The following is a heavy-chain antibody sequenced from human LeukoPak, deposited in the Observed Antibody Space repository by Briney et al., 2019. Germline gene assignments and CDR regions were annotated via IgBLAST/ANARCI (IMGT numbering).Heavy chain of an antibody. CDR1: GGSISSSSYY. J-gene: IGHJ4*02. Sequence: PETLSLTCTVSGGSISSSSYYWGWIRQPPGKGLEWIGTIYYSGSTYYNPSLKSRVTISVDTSKNQFSLKLSSVTAADTAVYSCARSQGYYEFDYWGQGTLVTVSS. CDR3: ARSQGYYEFDY. V-gene: IGHV4-39*01. D-gene: IGHD3-3*01. CDR2: IYYSGST.